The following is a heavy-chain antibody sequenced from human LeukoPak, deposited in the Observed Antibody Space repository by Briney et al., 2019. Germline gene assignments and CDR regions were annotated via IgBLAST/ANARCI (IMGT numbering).Heavy chain of an antibody. D-gene: IGHD3-22*01. Sequence: GGSLRLSCAASGFTFRSYEMNWVRQAPGKGLEWVSYISSSDSTSHYADSVKGRFTISRDNAKNSLYLQMNSLRVEDMGVYYCARETRGHYYDSSGPDHWGQGTLVTVPS. CDR2: ISSSDSTS. V-gene: IGHV3-48*03. CDR1: GFTFRSYE. CDR3: ARETRGHYYDSSGPDH. J-gene: IGHJ5*02.